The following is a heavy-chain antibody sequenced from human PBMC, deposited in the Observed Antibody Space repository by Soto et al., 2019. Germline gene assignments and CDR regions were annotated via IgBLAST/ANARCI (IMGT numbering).Heavy chain of an antibody. J-gene: IGHJ4*02. CDR2: IDYSGTT. CDR3: ARGFDYPYYFDS. Sequence: QVQLQESGPGLVKPSQTLSLTCTVSGSAITRSAYFWSWIRQPPGKGLEWIGYIDYSGTTYHKSYLKSRVSISLDTSNKQFSLRLSSVTAAGTAVYYCARGFDYPYYFDSWGQGTLVTVSS. V-gene: IGHV4-31*03. CDR1: GSAITRSAYF. D-gene: IGHD3-9*01.